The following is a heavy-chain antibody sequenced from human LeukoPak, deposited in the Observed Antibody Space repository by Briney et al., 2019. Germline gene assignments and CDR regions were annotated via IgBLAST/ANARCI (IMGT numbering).Heavy chain of an antibody. D-gene: IGHD6-13*01. Sequence: GGSLRLSCAASGFTFSSYSMNWVRQAPGKGLEWASYISSSSTIYYADSVKGRFTISRDNAKNSLYLQMNSLRAEDTAVYYCARGGQQLTPWGQGTLVTVSS. CDR3: ARGGQQLTP. CDR2: ISSSSTI. V-gene: IGHV3-48*01. CDR1: GFTFSSYS. J-gene: IGHJ5*02.